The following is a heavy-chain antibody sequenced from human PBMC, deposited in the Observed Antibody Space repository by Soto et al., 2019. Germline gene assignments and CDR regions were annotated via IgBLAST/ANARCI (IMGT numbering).Heavy chain of an antibody. J-gene: IGHJ2*01. CDR1: GGTFSNYP. D-gene: IGHD5-12*01. Sequence: QVQLVQSGAEVKKPGSSVKVSCKASGGTFSNYPISWVRQAPGQGLEWMGGIIPIFGTVNYAQKFQGRVTITADESTSAAYMVVSSLRSEDTAVYYCARGNHRWLQLWYFDLWGRGTLVTVSS. CDR2: IIPIFGTV. V-gene: IGHV1-69*12. CDR3: ARGNHRWLQLWYFDL.